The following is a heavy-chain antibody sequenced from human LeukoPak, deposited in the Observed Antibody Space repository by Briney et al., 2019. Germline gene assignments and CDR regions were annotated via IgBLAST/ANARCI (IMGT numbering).Heavy chain of an antibody. D-gene: IGHD2-2*02. J-gene: IGHJ4*02. Sequence: GGSLRLSCAASGFTFSSYSMNWVRQAPGKGLEWVSSTSSSSSYVYYADSVKGRFTISRASAKSSLYVQVNSLRAEDTAVYYCARDGCSSTSCYTAYWGQGTLVTVSS. CDR2: TSSSSSYV. CDR3: ARDGCSSTSCYTAY. V-gene: IGHV3-21*01. CDR1: GFTFSSYS.